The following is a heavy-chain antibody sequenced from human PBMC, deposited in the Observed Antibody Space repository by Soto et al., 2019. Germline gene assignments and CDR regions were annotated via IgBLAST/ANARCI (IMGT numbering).Heavy chain of an antibody. D-gene: IGHD1-1*01. V-gene: IGHV1-69*12. CDR3: ARDNDRPQLGGNYYYILHV. CDR1: GGTFRNSA. CDR2: IMPIFRTP. J-gene: IGHJ6*02. Sequence: QVQLEQSGAEVKKPGSSVKLSCKASGGTFRNSAISWVRQAPGQGLEWMGGIMPIFRTPDYAQKFQGRVTITADESTNTAYLELSGLRSDDTAVYYCARDNDRPQLGGNYYYILHVWGHGTKVTVSS.